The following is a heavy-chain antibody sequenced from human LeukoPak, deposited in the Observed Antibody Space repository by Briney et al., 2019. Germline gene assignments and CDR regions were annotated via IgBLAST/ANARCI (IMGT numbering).Heavy chain of an antibody. D-gene: IGHD6-19*01. V-gene: IGHV1-8*01. CDR2: MNTNSGNT. J-gene: IGHJ4*02. Sequence: GASVKVSCKASGYTFTSYDINWVRQATGQGLEWMGWMNTNSGNTGYAQKFQGRVTMTRNTSISTDYMELSSLRSEDTAVYYCASQRAIAVASAFDYWGPGALVTVSS. CDR1: GYTFTSYD. CDR3: ASQRAIAVASAFDY.